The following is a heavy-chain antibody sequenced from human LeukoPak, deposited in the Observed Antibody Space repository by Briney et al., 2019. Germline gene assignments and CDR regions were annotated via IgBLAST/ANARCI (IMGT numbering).Heavy chain of an antibody. D-gene: IGHD3-22*01. CDR1: GYTFIGYY. J-gene: IGHJ4*02. CDR2: IHPNSGGT. CDR3: ARDYVSSGYQPPDD. Sequence: ASVKLSCKSSGYTFIGYYMHWVRQPPAQGLEWMGWIHPNSGGTNNAKKFRGRVTMTRDTSISTAYMELSRLISEDTAVYYGARDYVSSGYQPPDDWGEGRLVTVS. V-gene: IGHV1-2*02.